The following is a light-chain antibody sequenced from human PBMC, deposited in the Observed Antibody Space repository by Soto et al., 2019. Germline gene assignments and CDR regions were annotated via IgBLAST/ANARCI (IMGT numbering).Light chain of an antibody. J-gene: IGKJ1*01. Sequence: DIQMTQSPSTLSASVGDRVTITCRASQTISTWLAWYQQRPGKAPKLLIYKASSLESGVPSRFSGSGSGTEVTLTISSLQSDDLATYFCQQYSTYPWTFGQGTKVEVK. CDR3: QQYSTYPWT. CDR2: KAS. V-gene: IGKV1-5*03. CDR1: QTISTW.